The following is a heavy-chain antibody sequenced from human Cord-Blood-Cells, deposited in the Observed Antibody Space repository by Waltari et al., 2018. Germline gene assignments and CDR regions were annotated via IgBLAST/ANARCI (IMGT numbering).Heavy chain of an antibody. CDR3: ARYRTGTFDY. D-gene: IGHD1-1*01. J-gene: IGHJ4*02. CDR2: SYDSGST. Sequence: QVQLQESGTGLVKPSETLPLTCIVSGGPIRHYYWSWIRQPPGKGLEWIGYSYDSGSTNYNPSLKSRVTISVDTSKNQFSLKLSSVTAADTAVYYCARYRTGTFDYWGQGTLVTVSS. V-gene: IGHV4-59*01. CDR1: GGPIRHYY.